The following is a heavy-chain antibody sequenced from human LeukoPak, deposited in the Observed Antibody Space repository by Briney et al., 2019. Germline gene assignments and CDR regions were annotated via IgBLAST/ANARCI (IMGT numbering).Heavy chain of an antibody. Sequence: GGSLRLSCAASGFTFSRYAMSWVRQAAGRGVEGVSGISGSGDRTHDADSVNGRSTISRDNSKNTVSLQMNSLRAADTAVYYCAKERSSGWPFDYWGQGTLVTVSS. CDR1: GFTFSRYA. V-gene: IGHV3-23*01. D-gene: IGHD6-25*01. CDR2: ISGSGDRT. J-gene: IGHJ4*02. CDR3: AKERSSGWPFDY.